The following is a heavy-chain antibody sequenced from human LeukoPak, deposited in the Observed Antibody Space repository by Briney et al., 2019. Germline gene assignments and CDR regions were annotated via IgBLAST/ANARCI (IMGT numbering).Heavy chain of an antibody. CDR1: GGSISSGSYY. J-gene: IGHJ3*02. V-gene: IGHV4-61*02. Sequence: PSETLSLTCTVSGGSISSGSYYWSWIRQPAGKGLEWIGRIYTSGSTNYNPSFKSRVTISVDTSKNQFSLKLSSVTAADTAVYYCARETRWLQNNDAFDIWGQGTMVTVSS. CDR3: ARETRWLQNNDAFDI. CDR2: IYTSGST. D-gene: IGHD5-24*01.